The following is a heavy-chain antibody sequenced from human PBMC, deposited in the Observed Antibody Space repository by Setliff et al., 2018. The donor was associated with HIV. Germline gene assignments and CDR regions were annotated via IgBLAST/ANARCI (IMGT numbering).Heavy chain of an antibody. CDR1: GYSFTTYW. CDR3: ARRPYYDSWRGHQAFDV. V-gene: IGHV5-51*01. Sequence: PGESLKISCKGSGYSFTTYWIGWVRQMPGKGLEWMGIIYPGDSDTSYNPSFQGHVTISAAKSISTAYVQWSGLKASDTAIYYCARRPYYDSWRGHQAFDVWGQGTMVTVSS. CDR2: IYPGDSDT. D-gene: IGHD3-3*01. J-gene: IGHJ3*01.